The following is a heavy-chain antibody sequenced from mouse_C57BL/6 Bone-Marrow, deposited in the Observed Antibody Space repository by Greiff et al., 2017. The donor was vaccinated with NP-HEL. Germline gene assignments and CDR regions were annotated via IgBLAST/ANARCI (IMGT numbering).Heavy chain of an antibody. Sequence: VQLQQSGPELVKPGASVKIPCKASGYTFTDYNMDWVKQSHGKSLEWIGDINPNNGGTIYNQKFKGKATLTVDKSSSTAYMELRGLTSEDTAVYYCARVLTGTNAMDYWGQGTSVTVSS. CDR2: INPNNGGT. D-gene: IGHD4-1*01. J-gene: IGHJ4*01. V-gene: IGHV1-18*01. CDR3: ARVLTGTNAMDY. CDR1: GYTFTDYN.